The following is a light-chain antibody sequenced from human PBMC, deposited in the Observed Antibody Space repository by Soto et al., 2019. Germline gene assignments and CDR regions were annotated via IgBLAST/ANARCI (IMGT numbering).Light chain of an antibody. Sequence: IQITQSPSSLSASVGDRVTITCRASQSISNYLNWYQHKPGKAPKLLISATSSLQSGVPSRFSGSGSGADFTLTISSLQPEDFATYYRQQSYNTRYTFGQGTRLEIK. V-gene: IGKV1-39*01. CDR3: QQSYNTRYT. CDR1: QSISNY. CDR2: ATS. J-gene: IGKJ5*01.